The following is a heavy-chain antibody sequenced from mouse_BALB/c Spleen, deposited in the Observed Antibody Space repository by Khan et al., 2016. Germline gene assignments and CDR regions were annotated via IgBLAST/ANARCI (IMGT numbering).Heavy chain of an antibody. CDR2: ITPYNAGT. J-gene: IGHJ2*02. CDR1: GYTFTNYV. CDR3: AIDYYVYDLDY. Sequence: VRLQQSGPELVKPGASVKLSCKASGYTFTNYVMHWMKQKPGQGLEWIGYITPYNAGTKYNEMFKGKATLTSDKSSSTAYMQLNSLTSEDSAVXYSAIDYYVYDLDYWGQGTSLTVSS. V-gene: IGHV1S136*01. D-gene: IGHD2-2*01.